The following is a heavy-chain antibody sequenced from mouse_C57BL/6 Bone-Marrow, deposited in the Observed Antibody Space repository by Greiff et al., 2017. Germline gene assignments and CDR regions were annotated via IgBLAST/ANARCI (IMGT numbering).Heavy chain of an antibody. V-gene: IGHV5-9-1*02. D-gene: IGHD1-1*01. CDR2: ISSGGDYI. CDR1: GFTFSSYA. CDR3: TRDLLRYPRAMDY. Sequence: EVKLMESGEGLVKPGGSLKLSCAASGFTFSSYAMSWVRQTPEKRLEWVAYISSGGDYIYYADTVKGRFTISRDNARNTLYLQMSSLKSEDTAMYYCTRDLLRYPRAMDYWGQGTSVTVPS. J-gene: IGHJ4*01.